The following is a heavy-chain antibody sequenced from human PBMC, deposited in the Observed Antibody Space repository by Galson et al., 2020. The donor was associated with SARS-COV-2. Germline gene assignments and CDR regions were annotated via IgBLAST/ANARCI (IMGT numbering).Heavy chain of an antibody. D-gene: IGHD4-17*01. V-gene: IGHV3-23*01. CDR2: ISGSGGST. J-gene: IGHJ6*02. CDR3: AKDWGTTVTTATGFDDYYYGMDV. CDR1: GFTFSSYA. Sequence: GESLKISCAASGFTFSSYAMSWVRQAPGQGLEWVSAISGSGGSTYYADSVKGRFTISRDNSKNTLYLQMNSLRAEDTAVYYCAKDWGTTVTTATGFDDYYYGMDVGGQGTTVTVSS.